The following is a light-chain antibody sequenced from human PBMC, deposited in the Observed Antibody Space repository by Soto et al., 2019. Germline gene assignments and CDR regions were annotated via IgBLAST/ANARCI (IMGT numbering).Light chain of an antibody. CDR3: SSFTTSSTYV. J-gene: IGLJ1*01. CDR1: TSDVGGYDY. V-gene: IGLV2-14*01. Sequence: QSALTQPASVSGSPGQSITISCTGTTSDVGGYDYVSWYQQHPGKAPKLLIFEVRNRPSGVSSRFSGSRSANSASLTISGLQAEDEADYNCSSFTTSSTYVFGTGTKLTVL. CDR2: EVR.